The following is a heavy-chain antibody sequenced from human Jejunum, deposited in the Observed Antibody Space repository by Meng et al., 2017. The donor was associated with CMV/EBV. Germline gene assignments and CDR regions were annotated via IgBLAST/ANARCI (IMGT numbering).Heavy chain of an antibody. J-gene: IGHJ4*02. D-gene: IGHD3-16*02. CDR2: VFYTGST. CDR3: ASHRYSAGYYSDY. CDR1: GGSFGDYY. V-gene: IGHV4-59*13. Sequence: VSGGSFGDYYWTSIRRFPGKGLEWIGYVFYTGSTNYDPSLESRVSMSVDTSKKQFSLTLSAVTAADTAVYYCASHRYSAGYYSDYWAQGTLVTVSS.